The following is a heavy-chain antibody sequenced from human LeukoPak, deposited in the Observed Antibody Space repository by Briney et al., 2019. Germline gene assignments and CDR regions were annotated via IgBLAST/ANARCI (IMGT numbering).Heavy chain of an antibody. CDR3: ANSGGPAAIFY. CDR2: ISGSGGST. CDR1: GFTFTTYS. Sequence: GGSLRLSCAASGFTFTTYSMNWVRQAPGKGLEWVSAISGSGGSTYYADSVKGRFTISRDNSKNTLYLQMNSLRAEDTAVYYCANSGGPAAIFYWGQGTLVTVSS. J-gene: IGHJ4*02. V-gene: IGHV3-23*01. D-gene: IGHD2-2*01.